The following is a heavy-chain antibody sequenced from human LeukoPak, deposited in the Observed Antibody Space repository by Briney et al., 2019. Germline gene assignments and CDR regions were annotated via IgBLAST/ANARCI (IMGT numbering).Heavy chain of an antibody. CDR2: ISGSGSDI. D-gene: IGHD4-17*01. CDR3: ARGGDYSWEAVPW. CDR1: GFSFSSYA. V-gene: IGHV3-23*01. Sequence: PGGSLRLSCAASGFSFSSYAMNWVRQAPGKGLDWVSAISGSGSDIYYADSVRGRFTISRDNSKNTLYLQMNSLRAEDTAVYYCARGGDYSWEAVPWWGQGTLVTVSS. J-gene: IGHJ4*02.